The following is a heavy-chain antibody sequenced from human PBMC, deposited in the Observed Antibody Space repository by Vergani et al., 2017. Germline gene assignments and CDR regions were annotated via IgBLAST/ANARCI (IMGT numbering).Heavy chain of an antibody. Sequence: QVQLVQSGAEVKKPGASVKVSCKASGYTFTGYYMHWVRQAPGQGLEWMGWISAYNGNTNYAQKLQGRVTMTTDTSTSTAYMELRSLRSDDTAVYYCARAVRGIAARPGFDPWGQGTLVTVSS. CDR1: GYTFTGYY. CDR2: ISAYNGNT. J-gene: IGHJ5*02. CDR3: ARAVRGIAARPGFDP. V-gene: IGHV1-18*04. D-gene: IGHD6-6*01.